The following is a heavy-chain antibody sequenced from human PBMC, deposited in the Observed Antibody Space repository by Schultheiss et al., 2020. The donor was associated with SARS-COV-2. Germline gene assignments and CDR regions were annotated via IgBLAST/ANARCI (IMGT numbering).Heavy chain of an antibody. J-gene: IGHJ4*02. Sequence: GESLKISCAASGFTFSDYYMSWIRQAPGKGLEWVSYISSSGSTIYYADSVKGRFTISRDNAKNSLYLQMNSLRAEDTAVYYCARSRGWYDPPYYWGQGTLVTVSS. D-gene: IGHD6-19*01. CDR3: ARSRGWYDPPYY. CDR1: GFTFSDYY. V-gene: IGHV3-11*01. CDR2: ISSSGSTI.